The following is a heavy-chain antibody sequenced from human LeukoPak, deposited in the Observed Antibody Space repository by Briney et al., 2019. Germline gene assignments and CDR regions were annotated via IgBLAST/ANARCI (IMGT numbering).Heavy chain of an antibody. CDR2: ISGSGGST. CDR3: AKGGPQFFDY. Sequence: GGSLRLSCAASGFTFSSYAMSWVRQAPGKGLEWVSAISGSGGSTYYADSVKGRFTISRDNSKSTLYLQMNSLRVEDTAIYYCAKGGPQFFDYWGQGTLVTVSS. V-gene: IGHV3-23*01. CDR1: GFTFSSYA. J-gene: IGHJ4*02. D-gene: IGHD5-24*01.